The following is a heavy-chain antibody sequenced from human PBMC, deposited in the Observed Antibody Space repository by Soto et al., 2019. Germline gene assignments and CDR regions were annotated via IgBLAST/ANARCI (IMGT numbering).Heavy chain of an antibody. J-gene: IGHJ4*02. CDR1: VFTFSSYA. D-gene: IGHD1-26*01. CDR2: ISGSGGST. V-gene: IGHV3-23*01. Sequence: WWSLRLSCSASVFTFSSYAMSWFRQAPGKGLEWVSAISGSGGSTYYADSVKGRFTISRDNSKNTLYLQMNSLRAEDTAVYYCAKVGATFFYFDYWGQGTLVTVSS. CDR3: AKVGATFFYFDY.